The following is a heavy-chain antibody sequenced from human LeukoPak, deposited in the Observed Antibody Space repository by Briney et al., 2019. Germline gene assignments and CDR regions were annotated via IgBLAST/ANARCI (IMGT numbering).Heavy chain of an antibody. V-gene: IGHV4-34*01. CDR3: ARGYDFWSGYYYYYYYYMDV. CDR2: INHSGST. CDR1: GGSFSGYY. J-gene: IGHJ6*03. D-gene: IGHD3-3*01. Sequence: SETLSLTCAVYGGSFSGYYWSWIRQPPGKGLEWIGEINHSGSTNYNPSLKSRVTISVDTSKNQFSLKLSSVTAADTAVYYCARGYDFWSGYYYYYYYYMDVWGKGTTVTVSS.